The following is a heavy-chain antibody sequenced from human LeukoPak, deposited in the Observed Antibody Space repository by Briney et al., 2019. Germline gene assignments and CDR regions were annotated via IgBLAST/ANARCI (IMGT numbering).Heavy chain of an antibody. Sequence: GGSLRLSCAASGFTFSSYAMSWVRQAPGKGLEWVSAISGSGGSTYYADSVKGRFTISRDNSKNTLYLQMNSLRAEDTAVYYCAKVPRGGNQLWWAFDYGGRGPLVTVSS. J-gene: IGHJ4*02. CDR3: AKVPRGGNQLWWAFDY. V-gene: IGHV3-23*01. CDR2: ISGSGGST. CDR1: GFTFSSYA. D-gene: IGHD5-18*01.